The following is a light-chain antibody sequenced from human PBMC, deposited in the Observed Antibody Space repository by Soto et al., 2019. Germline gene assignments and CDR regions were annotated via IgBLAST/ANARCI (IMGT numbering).Light chain of an antibody. J-gene: IGKJ1*01. CDR3: QHSNSYPVT. V-gene: IGKV1-5*03. CDR2: KAS. CDR1: QTISSW. Sequence: DIQMTQSPSSLSASVGDRVTITCRASQTISSWLAWYQQKPGKAPKLLIYKASSLESGVPSRFSGSGSGTEFTLTISSLQPDDFATYYCQHSNSYPVTFGQGTKVDIK.